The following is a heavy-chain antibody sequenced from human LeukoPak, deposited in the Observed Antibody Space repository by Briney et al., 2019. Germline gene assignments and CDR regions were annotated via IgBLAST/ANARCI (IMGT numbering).Heavy chain of an antibody. Sequence: GGSLRLSCAASGFTFSSYWMSWVRQAPGKGLEWVANIKQDGSEKYYVDSVKGRFTISRDNAKNSLYLQMNSLRAEDTAVYYCARASGWYRFRNYFDYWGQGTLVTVSS. CDR2: IKQDGSEK. J-gene: IGHJ4*02. V-gene: IGHV3-7*01. CDR1: GFTFSSYW. D-gene: IGHD6-19*01. CDR3: ARASGWYRFRNYFDY.